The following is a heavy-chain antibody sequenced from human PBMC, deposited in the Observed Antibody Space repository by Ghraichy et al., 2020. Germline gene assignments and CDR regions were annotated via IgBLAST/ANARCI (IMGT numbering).Heavy chain of an antibody. Sequence: KTLSLTCAASGYTFSSYGMHWVRQAPGKGLEWVAVISYDGSEKYYADSVKGRFTISRDTSKNTLYLQMNTLRAEDTAVYYCAKDLGYYYGSGSYYRPNYWGQGTLVTVSS. CDR3: AKDLGYYYGSGSYYRPNY. J-gene: IGHJ4*02. CDR2: ISYDGSEK. V-gene: IGHV3-30*18. CDR1: GYTFSSYG. D-gene: IGHD3-10*01.